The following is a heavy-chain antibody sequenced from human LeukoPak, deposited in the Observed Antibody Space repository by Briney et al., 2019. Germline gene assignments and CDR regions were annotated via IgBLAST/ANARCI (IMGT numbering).Heavy chain of an antibody. J-gene: IGHJ4*02. D-gene: IGHD2-8*01. CDR3: TRREKFGSSTYGFAY. CDR2: ITDSCDIT. CDR1: GFPFSTYA. Sequence: QPGGSLRLSCVASGFPFSTYAMNWVRQAPGKGLEWVSAITDSCDITFYGDSMKGRFTVSRDNSKNTLFVQMRSLRAEDTALYYCTRREKFGSSTYGFAYWGQGALVTVSS. V-gene: IGHV3-23*01.